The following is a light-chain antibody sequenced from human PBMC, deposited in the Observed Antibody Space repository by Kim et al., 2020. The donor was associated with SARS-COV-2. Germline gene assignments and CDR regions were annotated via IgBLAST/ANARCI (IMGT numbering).Light chain of an antibody. CDR3: QSYDDNIQV. Sequence: GKPVTISCTRSSSSIASNYVHWYQHRPRSIPTTLIYEDDKRSSGVPSQFSASIDRSYNSASLTFSGLTTEDAADYYCQSYDDNIQVFGGGTQLTVL. CDR2: EDD. CDR1: SSSIASNY. J-gene: IGLJ3*02. V-gene: IGLV6-57*01.